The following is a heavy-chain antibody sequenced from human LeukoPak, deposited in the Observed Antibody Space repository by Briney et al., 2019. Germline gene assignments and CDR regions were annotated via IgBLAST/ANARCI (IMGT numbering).Heavy chain of an antibody. J-gene: IGHJ3*02. CDR1: GFTFSSYW. CDR2: ISASGDST. CDR3: AKEPFLSDTPDAFDI. D-gene: IGHD5-18*01. V-gene: IGHV3-23*01. Sequence: GGSLRLSCAASGFTFSSYWMSWVRQAPGKGLEWVSAISASGDSTYYADSVKGRFTISRDNSKNTLYLQMNSLRAEDTAVYYCAKEPFLSDTPDAFDIWGQGTMVTVSS.